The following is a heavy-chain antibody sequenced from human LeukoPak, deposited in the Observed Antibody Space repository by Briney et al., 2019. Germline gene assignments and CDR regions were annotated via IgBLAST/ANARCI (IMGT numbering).Heavy chain of an antibody. CDR3: ARASVGYCSGGSCYPGVY. CDR1: EYTFTDYY. CDR2: INPNSGGT. D-gene: IGHD2-15*01. V-gene: IGHV1-2*02. J-gene: IGHJ4*02. Sequence: ASVKVTCKASEYTFTDYYMHWVRQAPGQGLAWMGWINPNSGGTNYAQKFQGRVTMTRDTSISTAYMELSRLRSDDTAVYYCARASVGYCSGGSCYPGVYWGQGTLVTVSS.